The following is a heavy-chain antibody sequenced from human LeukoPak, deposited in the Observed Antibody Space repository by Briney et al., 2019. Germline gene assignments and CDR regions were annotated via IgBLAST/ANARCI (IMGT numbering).Heavy chain of an antibody. J-gene: IGHJ4*02. V-gene: IGHV3-23*01. D-gene: IGHD6-19*01. Sequence: GGSLRLSCAASGFTFSSYAMSWVRQAPGKGLEWVSAISGSGGSTYYADSVKGRFTISRDNSKNTLYLQMNSLRAEDTAVYYCAKGPVARAVATTGFDYWGQGTLVTVSS. CDR3: AKGPVARAVATTGFDY. CDR2: ISGSGGST. CDR1: GFTFSSYA.